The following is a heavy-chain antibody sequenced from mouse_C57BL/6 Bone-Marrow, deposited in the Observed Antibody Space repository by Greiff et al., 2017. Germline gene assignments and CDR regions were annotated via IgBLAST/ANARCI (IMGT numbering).Heavy chain of an antibody. D-gene: IGHD4-1*01. J-gene: IGHJ3*01. V-gene: IGHV5-17*01. CDR1: GFTFSDYG. CDR3: AREFTGGFAY. Sequence: EVKLVESGGGLVKPGGSLKLSCAASGFTFSDYGMHWVRQAPEKGLEWVAYISSGSSTIYYADTVKGRFTISRDNAKNTLFLQMTSLRSEDAAMYYGAREFTGGFAYWGRGNVVTVSA. CDR2: ISSGSSTI.